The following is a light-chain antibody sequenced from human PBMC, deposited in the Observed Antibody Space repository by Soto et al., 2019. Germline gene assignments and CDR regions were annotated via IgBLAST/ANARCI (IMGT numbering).Light chain of an antibody. Sequence: VLTQSPSTLPLSQGERATLSCRASQSLTNSFIAWYQQKPGQAPRLLIYDTSSRASGIPDRFSGSGSGTDFTLTISRLETEDFAVFYCQQYGTSEIIFGQGTRLEIK. V-gene: IGKV3-20*01. CDR3: QQYGTSEII. CDR2: DTS. J-gene: IGKJ5*01. CDR1: QSLTNSF.